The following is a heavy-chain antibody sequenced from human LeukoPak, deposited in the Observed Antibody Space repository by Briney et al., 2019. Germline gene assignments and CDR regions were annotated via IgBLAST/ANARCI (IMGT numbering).Heavy chain of an antibody. CDR1: GFTFSSYA. V-gene: IGHV3-23*01. CDR2: ISGSGGST. J-gene: IGHJ6*02. D-gene: IGHD6-19*01. CDR3: AKGTRERLKWLVIRSQYYYYYGMDV. Sequence: GGSLRLSCAASGFTFSSYAMSWVRQAPGKGLEWVSAISGSGGSTYYADSVKGRFTISRDNSKNTLYLQMNSLRAEDTAVYYCAKGTRERLKWLVIRSQYYYYYGMDVWSQGTTVTVSS.